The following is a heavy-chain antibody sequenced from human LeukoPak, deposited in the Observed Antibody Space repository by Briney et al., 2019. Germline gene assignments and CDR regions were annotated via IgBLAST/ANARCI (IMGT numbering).Heavy chain of an antibody. D-gene: IGHD2-15*01. V-gene: IGHV1-69*05. Sequence: SVKVSCKASGGTFSSYAISWVRQAPGQGLEWMGRIIPIFGTANYAQKFQGRVTITTDESTSTAYMELSSLRSEDTAVYYCARAPGYCSGGSCLDYWAREPWSPSPQ. CDR2: IIPIFGTA. J-gene: IGHJ4*02. CDR3: ARAPGYCSGGSCLDY. CDR1: GGTFSSYA.